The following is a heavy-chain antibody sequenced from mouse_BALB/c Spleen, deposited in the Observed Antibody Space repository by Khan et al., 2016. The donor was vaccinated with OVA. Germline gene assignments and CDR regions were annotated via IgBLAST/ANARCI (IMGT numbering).Heavy chain of an antibody. Sequence: VQLQQPGPGLVKPSQSLSLTCTVTGYSITSDYAWNWIRQFPGNKLEWMGYISYSGRTSYNPSLKSRISITRDTSKNQFFLQLNSVTTEDTATYYSARSVTITTVVATDFDYWGQGTTLTVSS. J-gene: IGHJ2*01. V-gene: IGHV3-2*02. D-gene: IGHD1-1*01. CDR2: ISYSGRT. CDR3: ARSVTITTVVATDFDY. CDR1: GYSITSDYA.